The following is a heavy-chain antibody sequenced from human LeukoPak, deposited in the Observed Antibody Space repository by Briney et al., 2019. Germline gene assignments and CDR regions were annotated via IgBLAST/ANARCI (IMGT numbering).Heavy chain of an antibody. Sequence: GGSLRLSCAASGFTFSSYEMNWVRQAPGKGLEWVSYISSSGSTIYYADSVKGRFTISRDNAKNSLYLQMNSLRAEDTAVYYCARGLAAAGWGACNWFDPWGQGTLVTVSS. D-gene: IGHD6-13*01. CDR3: ARGLAAAGWGACNWFDP. V-gene: IGHV3-48*03. CDR2: ISSSGSTI. CDR1: GFTFSSYE. J-gene: IGHJ5*02.